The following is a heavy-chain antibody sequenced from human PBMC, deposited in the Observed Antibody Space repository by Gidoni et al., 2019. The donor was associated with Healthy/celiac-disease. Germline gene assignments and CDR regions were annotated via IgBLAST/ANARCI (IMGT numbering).Heavy chain of an antibody. V-gene: IGHV3-23*01. J-gene: IGHJ1*01. CDR3: AKDRAGGWTPEYFQH. CDR2: ISGRGGST. D-gene: IGHD6-19*01. CDR1: GFTFSRYA. Sequence: EVQLLESGGGLVQPGGSLRLSCAASGFTFSRYAMSWVRQAPGQGLEWVSAISGRGGSTYYADSVKGRFTISRDNSKNTLYLQMNSLRAEDTAVYYCAKDRAGGWTPEYFQHWGQGTLVTVSS.